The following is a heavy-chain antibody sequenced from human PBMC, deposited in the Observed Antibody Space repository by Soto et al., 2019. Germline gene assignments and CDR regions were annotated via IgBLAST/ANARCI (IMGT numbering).Heavy chain of an antibody. J-gene: IGHJ6*02. V-gene: IGHV3-30-3*01. CDR3: ARDVVEDWNVLYYGMDV. CDR2: ISYDGSNK. Sequence: QVQLVESGGGVVQPGGSLRLSCAASGFTFSSYAMHWVRQAPGKGLEWVAVISYDGSNKYYADSVKGRFPISRDNPKNTLYLQKNRLRAEDTAGYYCARDVVEDWNVLYYGMDVWGQGTTVTVSS. CDR1: GFTFSSYA. D-gene: IGHD1-1*01.